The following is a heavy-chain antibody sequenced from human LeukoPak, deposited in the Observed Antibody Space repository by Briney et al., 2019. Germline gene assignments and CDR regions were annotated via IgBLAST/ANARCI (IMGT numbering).Heavy chain of an antibody. D-gene: IGHD2-2*01. CDR2: IRYDGSNK. V-gene: IGHV3-30*02. CDR3: AKEDIVVVPAAIGY. J-gene: IGHJ4*02. CDR1: GFTFSSYG. Sequence: PGGSLRLSCAASGFTFSSYGMHWVRQAPGKGLEWVAFIRYDGSNKYYADSVKGRFTISRDNSKNTLYLQMNSLRAEDTAVYYCAKEDIVVVPAAIGYWGQGTLVTVSS.